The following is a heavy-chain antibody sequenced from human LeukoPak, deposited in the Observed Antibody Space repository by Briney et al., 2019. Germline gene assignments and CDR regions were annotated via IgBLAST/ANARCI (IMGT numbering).Heavy chain of an antibody. J-gene: IGHJ5*02. CDR3: AKVGVGMVVTSQFDL. Sequence: GGSLRLSCAASGFTFSSYAMNWVRQAPGKGLEWVSSISNSGDNTYYAGSVKGRFTISRDNSKNTLYLQMNSLRAEDTALYYCAKVGVGMVVTSQFDLWGQGTLVTVSS. CDR2: ISNSGDNT. D-gene: IGHD2-21*02. CDR1: GFTFSSYA. V-gene: IGHV3-23*01.